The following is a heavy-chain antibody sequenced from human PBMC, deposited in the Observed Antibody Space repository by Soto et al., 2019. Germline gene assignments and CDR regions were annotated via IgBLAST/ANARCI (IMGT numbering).Heavy chain of an antibody. CDR2: INAGNGNT. CDR1: GYTFTSYA. J-gene: IGHJ5*02. CDR3: ARDEKRLWFGEYYH. Sequence: QVQLVQSGAEEKKPGASVKVSCKASGYTFTSYAMHWVRQAPGQRLEWMGWINAGNGNTKYSQKFQGRVTITRDTSASTAYMELSSLRSEDTAVYYCARDEKRLWFGEYYHWGQGTLVTVSS. V-gene: IGHV1-3*05. D-gene: IGHD3-10*01.